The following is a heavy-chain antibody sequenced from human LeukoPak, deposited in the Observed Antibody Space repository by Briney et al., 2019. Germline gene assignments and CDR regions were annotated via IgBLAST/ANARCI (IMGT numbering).Heavy chain of an antibody. J-gene: IGHJ6*03. V-gene: IGHV3-23*01. CDR2: ISGSGGST. Sequence: GGSLRLSCAASGFTVSSNYMSWVRQAPGKGLEWVSAISGSGGSTYYADSVKGRFTISRDNSKNTLYLQMNSLRAEDTAVYYCAKGYYGSGSYDYYYYMDVWGKGTTVTVSS. CDR1: GFTVSSNY. CDR3: AKGYYGSGSYDYYYYMDV. D-gene: IGHD3-10*01.